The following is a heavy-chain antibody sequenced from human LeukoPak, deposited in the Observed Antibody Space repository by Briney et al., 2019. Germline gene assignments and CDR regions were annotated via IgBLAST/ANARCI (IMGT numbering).Heavy chain of an antibody. CDR3: TRDQEGSDY. V-gene: IGHV3-48*01. CDR2: ITRSSSAK. CDR1: GFTFSSYA. J-gene: IGHJ4*02. Sequence: GGSLRLSCAASGFTFSSYAMHWVRQAPGKGLEWVSYITRSSSAKFYADSVKGRFTISRDNAENLLYLQMNSLRAEDTAVYYCTRDQEGSDYWGQGTLVTVSS.